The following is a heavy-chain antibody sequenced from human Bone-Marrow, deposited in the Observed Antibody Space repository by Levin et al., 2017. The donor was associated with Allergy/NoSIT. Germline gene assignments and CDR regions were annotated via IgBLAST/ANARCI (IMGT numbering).Heavy chain of an antibody. J-gene: IGHJ4*02. D-gene: IGHD3-22*01. Sequence: NSSETLSLTCRVSGGSVSGAYYWSWLRHHPGKGLEWIGGVHDYGHTYHNPSLKSRVSISLDTSRNQFSLTMTSMTDADTAVYYCARGPDNAKVGYWGRGTHVTVSS. CDR2: VHDYGHT. CDR1: GGSVSGAYY. CDR3: ARGPDNAKVGY. V-gene: IGHV4-31*03.